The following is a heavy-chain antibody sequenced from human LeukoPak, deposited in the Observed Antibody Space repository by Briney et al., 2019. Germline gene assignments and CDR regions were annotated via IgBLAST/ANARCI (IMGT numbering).Heavy chain of an antibody. CDR3: ARLQVAGTMEY. V-gene: IGHV1-46*01. Sequence: ASVKVSCKASGCTFTSYYMHWVRQAPGQGLEWMGIINPSGGSTSYAQKFQGRVTMTRDTSTSTVYMELSSLRSEDTAVYYCARLQVAGTMEYWGQGTLVTVSS. D-gene: IGHD6-19*01. CDR1: GCTFTSYY. J-gene: IGHJ4*02. CDR2: INPSGGST.